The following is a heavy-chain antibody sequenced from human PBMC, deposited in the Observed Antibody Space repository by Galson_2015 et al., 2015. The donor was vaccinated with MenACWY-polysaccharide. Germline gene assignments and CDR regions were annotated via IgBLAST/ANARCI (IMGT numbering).Heavy chain of an antibody. V-gene: IGHV3-30*18. D-gene: IGHD6-6*01. CDR2: ISYDGSDT. Sequence: SLRLSCAASGFTFSTYSMHWVRQAPGRGLEWVAFISYDGSDTYYADSVKGRFTISRDNSKNTLYLQMSSPRAEDTAVYYCAKELGPASQGYYFDCWGRGTRVTVSS. CDR3: AKELGPASQGYYFDC. CDR1: GFTFSTYS. J-gene: IGHJ4*02.